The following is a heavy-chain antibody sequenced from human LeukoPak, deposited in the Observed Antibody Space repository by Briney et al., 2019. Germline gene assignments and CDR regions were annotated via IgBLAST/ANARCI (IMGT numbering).Heavy chain of an antibody. CDR2: ISNSGGST. CDR3: AKVLQYYYYGMDV. J-gene: IGHJ6*02. Sequence: GSLRLSCAASGFTFSSYAMSWVRQAPGKGLEWVSAISNSGGSTYYADSVKGRFTISRDNSKNTLYLQMNSLRAEDTAVYYCAKVLQYYYYGMDVWGQGTTVTVSS. CDR1: GFTFSSYA. D-gene: IGHD5-24*01. V-gene: IGHV3-23*01.